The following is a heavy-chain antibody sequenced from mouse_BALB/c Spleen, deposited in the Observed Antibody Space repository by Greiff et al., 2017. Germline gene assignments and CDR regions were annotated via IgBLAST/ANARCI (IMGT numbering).Heavy chain of an antibody. CDR1: GFTFSSYA. J-gene: IGHJ4*01. D-gene: IGHD3-2*02. Sequence: DVHLVESGGGLVKPGGSLKLSCAASGFTFSSYAMSWVRQSPEKRLEWVAEISSGGSYTYYPDTVTGRFTISRDNAKNTLYLEMSSLRSEDTAMYYCARDQADYWGQGTSVTVSS. V-gene: IGHV5-9-4*01. CDR3: ARDQADY. CDR2: ISSGGSYT.